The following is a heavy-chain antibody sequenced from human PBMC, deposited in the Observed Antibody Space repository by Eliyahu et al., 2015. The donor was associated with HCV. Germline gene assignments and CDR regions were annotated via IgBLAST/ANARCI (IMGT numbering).Heavy chain of an antibody. CDR2: IHPSGNT. CDR3: ARGTDAYKSGRS. CDR1: GQSFSGYY. J-gene: IGHJ5*02. Sequence: QVQLRQWGAGLLKPSETLSLTCAVDGQSFSGYYRTWIRQTPGRGLEWIGEIHPSGNTYYNPPLESRVTMSLDTPEKQFSLRLTSVTAADTAVYFCARGTDAYKSGRSWGQGTLVTVSS. V-gene: IGHV4-34*01. D-gene: IGHD5-24*01.